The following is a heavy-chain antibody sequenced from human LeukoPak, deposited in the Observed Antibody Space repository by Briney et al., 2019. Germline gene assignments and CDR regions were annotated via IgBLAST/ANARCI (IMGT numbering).Heavy chain of an antibody. D-gene: IGHD2-2*01. CDR3: ARGEDIVVVPAASAEYFQH. Sequence: ASVKVSCKASGYTFTSYGISWVRQAPGQGLEWMGWISAYNGNTNYAQKLQGRVIMTTDTSTSTAYMELRSLRSDDTAVYYCARGEDIVVVPAASAEYFQHWGQGTLVTVSS. CDR2: ISAYNGNT. V-gene: IGHV1-18*04. CDR1: GYTFTSYG. J-gene: IGHJ1*01.